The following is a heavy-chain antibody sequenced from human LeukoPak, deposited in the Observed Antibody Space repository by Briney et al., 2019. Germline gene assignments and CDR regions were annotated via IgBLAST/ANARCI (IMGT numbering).Heavy chain of an antibody. D-gene: IGHD3-16*01. CDR3: ARGVTGFDP. CDR1: GGSVSSGNYY. J-gene: IGHJ5*02. Sequence: SETLSLTCTVSGGSVSSGNYYWSWIRQPPGKGLEWIGSIYYSGSPNYNPSLKSRVTISVDTSKHQFSLKLSSVTAADTAVYYCARGVTGFDPWGQGTLVTVSS. CDR2: IYYSGSP. V-gene: IGHV4-61*01.